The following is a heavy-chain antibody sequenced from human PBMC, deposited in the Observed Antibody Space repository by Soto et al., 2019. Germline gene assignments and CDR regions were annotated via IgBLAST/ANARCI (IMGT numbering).Heavy chain of an antibody. CDR1: GGSISSSSYF. CDR2: INYSGST. Sequence: QLQLQESGPGLVKPAETLSLTCTVSGGSISSSSYFWGWIRQPPGKGLERIGSINYSGSTYYNPSLKSRVTISVDVSKNQFSLKLSSVTAADTAVYYCARLFFAGSLTYPPGYWGQGTLVTVSS. J-gene: IGHJ4*02. D-gene: IGHD3-10*01. V-gene: IGHV4-39*01. CDR3: ARLFFAGSLTYPPGY.